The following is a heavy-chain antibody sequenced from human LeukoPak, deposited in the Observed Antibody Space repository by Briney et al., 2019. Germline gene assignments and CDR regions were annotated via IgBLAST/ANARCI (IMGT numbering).Heavy chain of an antibody. V-gene: IGHV3-7*03. CDR2: IKQDGGEK. Sequence: GGSLRLPCVGSGFTFSNYQMNWVRQAPGNGLEWVAKIKQDGGEKHYVDSVKGRFTISRDNAKNSLYLQMSSLSAEDTAVYYCARWFSGSGGWVLDYWGQGTLVTVSS. CDR1: GFTFSNYQ. D-gene: IGHD3-10*01. CDR3: ARWFSGSGGWVLDY. J-gene: IGHJ4*02.